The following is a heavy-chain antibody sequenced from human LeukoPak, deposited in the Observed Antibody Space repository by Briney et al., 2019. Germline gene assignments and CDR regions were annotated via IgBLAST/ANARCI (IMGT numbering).Heavy chain of an antibody. J-gene: IGHJ4*02. CDR1: GGSFSGYY. CDR2: INHSGST. CDR3: ARYAVEMATIIDY. D-gene: IGHD5-24*01. V-gene: IGHV4-34*01. Sequence: SETLSLTCAVYGGSFSGYYWSWIRQPPGKGLEWIGKINHSGSTNYNPSLKSRVTISVDTSKNQFSLKLSSVTAADTAVYYCARYAVEMATIIDYWGQGTLVTVSS.